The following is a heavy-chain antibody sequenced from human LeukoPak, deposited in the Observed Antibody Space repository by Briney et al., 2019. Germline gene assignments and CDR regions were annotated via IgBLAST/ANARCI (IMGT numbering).Heavy chain of an antibody. J-gene: IGHJ6*02. CDR3: ARDPETTTYFGLDV. D-gene: IGHD4-17*01. CDR2: IYTGGDT. Sequence: AGSLSLSCAASGFAVSSSYMTWVRQPPGKGLQWLSFIYTGGDTYYADSVKGRFTISRDDSKNTVYLQMNSLRAEDTAVYYCARDPETTTYFGLDVRGPGTPVTVSS. V-gene: IGHV3-66*01. CDR1: GFAVSSSY.